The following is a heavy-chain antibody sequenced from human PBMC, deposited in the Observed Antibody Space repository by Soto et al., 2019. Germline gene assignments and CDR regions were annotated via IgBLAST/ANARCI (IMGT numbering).Heavy chain of an antibody. V-gene: IGHV1-46*01. D-gene: IGHD3-16*02. Sequence: QVQLVQSRAEVKKPGASVKVSCKASGYTFTDYYIHWVRQAPGQGLEWMGVINPSGGSTTYAQRFQGRVTMTRDTSTSTVYMELSSLRSEDTAVYYCARGVMIAFGGVIVDNWFDPWGQGTLVTVSS. J-gene: IGHJ5*02. CDR2: INPSGGST. CDR3: ARGVMIAFGGVIVDNWFDP. CDR1: GYTFTDYY.